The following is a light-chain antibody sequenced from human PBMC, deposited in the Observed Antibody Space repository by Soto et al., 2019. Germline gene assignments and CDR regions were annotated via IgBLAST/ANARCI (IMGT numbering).Light chain of an antibody. Sequence: EIVLTQSPATLSLSPGERATLSCRASQTVRNNLAWYQQRPGQAPRLLIYDASSRATGIPARFSGSGSGTDFPLTISSQEPKDFAVFSCKQHSNCPLTFGGGTKVEIK. CDR2: DAS. J-gene: IGKJ4*01. CDR3: KQHSNCPLT. CDR1: QTVRNN. V-gene: IGKV3-11*01.